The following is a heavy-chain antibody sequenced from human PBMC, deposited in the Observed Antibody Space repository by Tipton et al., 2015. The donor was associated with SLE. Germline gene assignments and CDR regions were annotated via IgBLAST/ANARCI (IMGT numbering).Heavy chain of an antibody. D-gene: IGHD6-13*01. Sequence: TLSLTCIVSGGSFSNHYYTWIRQPPGKGLEWIGNIYYSGSTDYNPSLESRVAMSLDRSKNQFSLRLNSVTPADMAVYYCARAFPTAAGTAFDLWGQGTLVTVSS. CDR3: ARAFPTAAGTAFDL. CDR2: IYYSGST. CDR1: GGSFSNHY. J-gene: IGHJ3*01. V-gene: IGHV4-59*11.